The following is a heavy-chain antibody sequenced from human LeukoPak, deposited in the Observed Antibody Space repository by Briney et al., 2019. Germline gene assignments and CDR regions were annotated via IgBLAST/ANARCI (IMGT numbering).Heavy chain of an antibody. J-gene: IGHJ5*02. Sequence: PGGSLRLSCAASGFTFSSYGMHWVRQAPGKGLEWVAVIWYDGSNKYYADSVKGRFTISRDNSKNTLYLQMNSLRAEDTAVYYCARDLEEDCSSTSCYVNWFDPWGQGTLVTVSS. CDR3: ARDLEEDCSSTSCYVNWFDP. V-gene: IGHV3-33*01. CDR2: IWYDGSNK. CDR1: GFTFSSYG. D-gene: IGHD2-2*01.